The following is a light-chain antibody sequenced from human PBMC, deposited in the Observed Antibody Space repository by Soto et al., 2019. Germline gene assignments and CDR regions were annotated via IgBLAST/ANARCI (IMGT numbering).Light chain of an antibody. J-gene: IGKJ1*01. CDR1: QSLSSSY. V-gene: IGKV3-20*01. CDR3: QHYGSPPWT. CDR2: GAS. Sequence: EIVLTQSPGTLSLSPGQRATVSCRASQSLSSSYLAWYQQKPGQAPRLLIYGASSRATGIPDRFSGSGSATDFTLTISRLEPEDFAVYYCQHYGSPPWTFGQGTKVDI.